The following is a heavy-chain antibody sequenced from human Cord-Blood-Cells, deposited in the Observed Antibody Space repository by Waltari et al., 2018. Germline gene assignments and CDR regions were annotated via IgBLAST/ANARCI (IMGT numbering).Heavy chain of an antibody. Sequence: QVQLVQSGAEVKKPGASVKVSCKASGYTFTSYAMHWVRQAPGQRLEWMGWINAGNDNTKYSQKFQGRVTITRDTSASTAYMELSSLRSEDTAVYYCARAKSGSYFYFQHWGQGTLVTVSS. J-gene: IGHJ1*01. CDR3: ARAKSGSYFYFQH. D-gene: IGHD1-26*01. CDR2: INAGNDNT. V-gene: IGHV1-3*01. CDR1: GYTFTSYA.